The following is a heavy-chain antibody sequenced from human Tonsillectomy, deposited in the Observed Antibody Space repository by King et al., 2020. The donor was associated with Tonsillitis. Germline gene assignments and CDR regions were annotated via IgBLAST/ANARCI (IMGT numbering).Heavy chain of an antibody. D-gene: IGHD3-22*01. V-gene: IGHV3-30*18. CDR2: ISYDGSNK. CDR1: GFTFSSYD. J-gene: IGHJ4*02. CDR3: ANDLYYYDSSGYLDY. Sequence: VQLVESGGGVVQPGRSLRLSCAASGFTFSSYDMHWVRQAPAKGLEWVAVISYDGSNKYYADSVKGRFTISGDNSKNTLYLQMNSLRAEDTAVYYCANDLYYYDSSGYLDYWGEGTLVTVSS.